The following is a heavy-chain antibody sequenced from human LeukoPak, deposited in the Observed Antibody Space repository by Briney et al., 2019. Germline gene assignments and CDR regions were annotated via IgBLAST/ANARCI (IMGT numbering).Heavy chain of an antibody. V-gene: IGHV4-39*07. J-gene: IGHJ4*02. Sequence: SETLSLTCTVSGGSISSSSYYWGWIRQPPGKGLEWIGSIYYSGSTYYNPSLKSRVTISVDTSKNQFSLKLSSVTAADTAVYYCARGRSQRAYYYGSGSPNDNDYWGQGTLVTVSS. CDR1: GGSISSSSYY. D-gene: IGHD3-10*01. CDR3: ARGRSQRAYYYGSGSPNDNDY. CDR2: IYYSGST.